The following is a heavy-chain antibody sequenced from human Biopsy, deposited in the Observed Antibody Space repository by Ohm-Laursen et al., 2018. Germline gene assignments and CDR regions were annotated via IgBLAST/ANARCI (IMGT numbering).Heavy chain of an antibody. Sequence: SVKVSCKASSYTFTDYNIHWKRQAPGQGLEWLGYINCKTGATNYAQKFQGTVTMTRDTSISTAYLALGSLRSADTAIYYCARDPLNGHKHFDYWGQGSLVTVSS. CDR3: ARDPLNGHKHFDY. CDR2: INCKTGAT. V-gene: IGHV1-2*02. CDR1: SYTFTDYN. D-gene: IGHD2-8*01. J-gene: IGHJ4*02.